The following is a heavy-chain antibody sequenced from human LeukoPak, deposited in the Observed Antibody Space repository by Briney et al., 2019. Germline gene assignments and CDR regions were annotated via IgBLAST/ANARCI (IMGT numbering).Heavy chain of an antibody. J-gene: IGHJ4*02. CDR1: GFTFSTYW. D-gene: IGHD3-3*01. CDR3: ARGVPYDSWSGPHYSDY. V-gene: IGHV3-7*01. Sequence: GGSLRLSCAASGFTFSTYWMSWVRQAPGRGLEWLANIKYDGSEKYYVDSVKGRFTISRDSAKNSLYLQMNSLRAEDTAVYYCARGVPYDSWSGPHYSDYWGQGTLVTVSS. CDR2: IKYDGSEK.